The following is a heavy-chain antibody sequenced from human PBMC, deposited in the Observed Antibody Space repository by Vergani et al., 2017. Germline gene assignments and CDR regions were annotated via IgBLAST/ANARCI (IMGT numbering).Heavy chain of an antibody. Sequence: QVQLVQSGAEVKKPGSSVKVSCKASGGTFSSYTISWVRQAPGQGLEWMGRIIPILGIDNYAQKLQGRVTITADKSTSTAYMELSSLRSEDTAVYYCARQTYCSGGSCYGSSDYWGQGTLVTVSS. CDR3: ARQTYCSGGSCYGSSDY. J-gene: IGHJ4*02. V-gene: IGHV1-69*02. D-gene: IGHD2-15*01. CDR2: IIPILGID. CDR1: GGTFSSYT.